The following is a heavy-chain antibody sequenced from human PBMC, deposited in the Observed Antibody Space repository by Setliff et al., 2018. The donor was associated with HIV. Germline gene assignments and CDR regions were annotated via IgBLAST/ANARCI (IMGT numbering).Heavy chain of an antibody. Sequence: SETLSLTCTVSGGSISSGDYYWSWIRQHPRKGLEWIGYIYYTGSTYYNPSLKSRVTISVDKSKKQFSLKVTSVTAADTAVYYCARDPRPSNYRLLWYFDFWGQGTLVTVSS. CDR2: IYYTGST. CDR1: GGSISSGDYY. J-gene: IGHJ4*02. D-gene: IGHD2-2*01. CDR3: ARDPRPSNYRLLWYFDF. V-gene: IGHV4-31*03.